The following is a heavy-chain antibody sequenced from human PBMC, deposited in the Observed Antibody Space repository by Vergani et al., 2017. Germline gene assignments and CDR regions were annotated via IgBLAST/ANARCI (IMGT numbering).Heavy chain of an antibody. Sequence: QVQLVQSGAEVKKPGSSVKVSCKASGGTFSSYAISWVRQAPGQGLEWMGGIIPIFGTANYAQKFQGRVTITADKSTSTAYMELSSLRSEDTAVYYCAGDPLGYCSSTSCYWGDSYGMDVWGQGTTVTVSS. D-gene: IGHD2-2*01. CDR2: IIPIFGTA. CDR3: AGDPLGYCSSTSCYWGDSYGMDV. CDR1: GGTFSSYA. V-gene: IGHV1-69*06. J-gene: IGHJ6*02.